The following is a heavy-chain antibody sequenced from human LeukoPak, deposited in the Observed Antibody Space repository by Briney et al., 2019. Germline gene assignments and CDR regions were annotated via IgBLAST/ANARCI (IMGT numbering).Heavy chain of an antibody. Sequence: SVKVSCKASGYTFTGYYMHWVRQAPGQGLEWMGWINPNGGGTNYAQKFQGRVTMTRDTSISTAYMELSRLRSDDTAVYYCARGGGSGWEKYNWFDPWGQGTLVTVSS. D-gene: IGHD6-19*01. CDR1: GYTFTGYY. CDR2: INPNGGGT. CDR3: ARGGGSGWEKYNWFDP. J-gene: IGHJ5*02. V-gene: IGHV1-2*02.